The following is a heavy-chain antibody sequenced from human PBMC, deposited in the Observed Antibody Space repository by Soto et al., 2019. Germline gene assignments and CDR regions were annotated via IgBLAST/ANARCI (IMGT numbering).Heavy chain of an antibody. CDR2: ISAYNGNT. J-gene: IGHJ5*02. Sequence: GASVKVSCKASGYTFTSYGISWVRQAPGQGLEWMGWISAYNGNTNYAQKLQGRVTMTTDTSTSTAYMELRSLRSDDTAVYYCARDGDIVVVPDMNWFEPWGQGTLVNVSS. CDR3: ARDGDIVVVPDMNWFEP. V-gene: IGHV1-18*04. D-gene: IGHD2-2*01. CDR1: GYTFTSYG.